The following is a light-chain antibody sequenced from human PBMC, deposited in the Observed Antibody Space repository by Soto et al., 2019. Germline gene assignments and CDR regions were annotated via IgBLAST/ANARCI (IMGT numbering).Light chain of an antibody. V-gene: IGKV3-15*01. CDR3: QQYNNWPSWT. J-gene: IGKJ1*01. Sequence: EIVMTQSPGTLSVSPGERATLSCRASQSISGNLVWYQQKPGQAPRLLIYGASTRATGIPARFSGSGSGTEFTLTISSLQSEDFAVYYCQQYNNWPSWTFGQGTKVDI. CDR2: GAS. CDR1: QSISGN.